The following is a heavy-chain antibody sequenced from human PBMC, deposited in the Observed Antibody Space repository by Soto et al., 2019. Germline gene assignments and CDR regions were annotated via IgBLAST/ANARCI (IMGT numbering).Heavy chain of an antibody. V-gene: IGHV3-33*01. CDR2: IWYDGSNK. Sequence: GGSLRLSCSASGFTFRSYGMHWVSQPPGKGLEWVAVIWYDGSNKYYADSVKGRFTISRDNSKNTLYLQMNSLRAEDTAVYYCARDRVRSSGYLGYFDYWGQGNLVTVSS. D-gene: IGHD3-22*01. CDR3: ARDRVRSSGYLGYFDY. J-gene: IGHJ4*02. CDR1: GFTFRSYG.